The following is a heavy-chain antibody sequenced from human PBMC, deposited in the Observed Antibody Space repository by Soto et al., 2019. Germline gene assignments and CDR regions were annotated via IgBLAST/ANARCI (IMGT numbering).Heavy chain of an antibody. CDR1: GFNLNIYA. CDR2: IWYDGNNN. J-gene: IGHJ6*02. D-gene: IGHD6-13*01. Sequence: PGGSLRLSCAASGFNLNIYAMHWVRQAPGKGLEWVAVIWYDGNNNYYRDSVKGRFTISRDNSKNTLYLQMNSLRAEDTAVYHCARGRSSSWSEEDYYGMDVWGQGTTVTVSS. CDR3: ARGRSSSWSEEDYYGMDV. V-gene: IGHV3-33*01.